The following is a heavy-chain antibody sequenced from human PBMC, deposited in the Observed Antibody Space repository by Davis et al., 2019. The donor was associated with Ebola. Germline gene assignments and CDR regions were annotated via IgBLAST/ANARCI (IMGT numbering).Heavy chain of an antibody. CDR3: ARGMQYSSSSPSRYYYYYMDV. V-gene: IGHV3-11*04. CDR1: GFTFSDYY. CDR2: ISSSGSTI. D-gene: IGHD6-6*01. Sequence: PGGSLRPSCAASGFTFSDYYMSWIRQAQGKGLEWVSYISSSGSTIYYADSVKGRFTISRDNAKNSLYLQMNSLRAEDTAVYYCARGMQYSSSSPSRYYYYYMDVWGKGTTVTVSS. J-gene: IGHJ6*03.